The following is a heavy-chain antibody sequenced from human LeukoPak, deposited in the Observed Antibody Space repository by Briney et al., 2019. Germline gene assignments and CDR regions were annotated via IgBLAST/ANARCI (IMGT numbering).Heavy chain of an antibody. CDR3: AKGTRLITIFGVVSDY. D-gene: IGHD3-3*01. CDR2: ISSSGSTI. V-gene: IGHV3-11*01. Sequence: GGSLRLSCAASGFTFSDYYMSWIRQAPGKGLEWVSYISSSGSTIYYADSVKGRFTISRDNAKNSLYLQMNSLRAEDTAVYYCAKGTRLITIFGVVSDYWGQGTLVTVSS. J-gene: IGHJ4*02. CDR1: GFTFSDYY.